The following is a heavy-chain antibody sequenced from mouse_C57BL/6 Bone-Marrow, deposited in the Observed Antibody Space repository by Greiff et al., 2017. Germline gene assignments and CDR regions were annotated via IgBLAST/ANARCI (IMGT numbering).Heavy chain of an antibody. V-gene: IGHV14-4*01. CDR1: GFNIKDDY. CDR2: IAPEIGDT. CDR3: SSFDGNYFNF. Sequence: VQLQQSGAVLVRPGASVTLSCTASGFNIKDDYIPWVKQRPDQGLEWIGWIAPEIGDTEYASKFQGKATITSDTSSNTADLQLSSLTSEDTAVYYCSSFDGNYFNFWGQGTPLAGAS. J-gene: IGHJ2*01. D-gene: IGHD2-3*01.